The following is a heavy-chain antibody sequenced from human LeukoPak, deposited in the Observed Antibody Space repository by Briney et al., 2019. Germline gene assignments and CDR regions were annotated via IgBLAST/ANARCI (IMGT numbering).Heavy chain of an antibody. CDR1: GGTLSSYA. Sequence: SVKGSCEASGGTLSSYAISWVRQAPGQGLEWMGRIIPILGIANSTQKFQGRVTITAAKSTSTAYMELSSLRSDDTAVYYCARAVTLYDPFDYWGQGTLVTVSS. V-gene: IGHV1-69*04. J-gene: IGHJ4*02. CDR2: IIPILGIA. CDR3: ARAVTLYDPFDY. D-gene: IGHD3-3*01.